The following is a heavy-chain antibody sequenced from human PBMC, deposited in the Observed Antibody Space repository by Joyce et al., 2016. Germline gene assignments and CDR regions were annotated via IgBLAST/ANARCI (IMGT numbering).Heavy chain of an antibody. J-gene: IGHJ4*02. CDR3: ARVRAIFGVGTVFDY. V-gene: IGHV3-48*02. D-gene: IGHD3-3*01. Sequence: EVELVESGGGLVQPGGSLTLPCAASGVSFSSYGMNWVRQDPGKGLEWVSYITSSSATMSYADSVKGRFTTSRDNAKNSVYLQMNSLRDEDTAVYYCARVRAIFGVGTVFDYWGQGTLVTVSS. CDR1: GVSFSSYG. CDR2: ITSSSATM.